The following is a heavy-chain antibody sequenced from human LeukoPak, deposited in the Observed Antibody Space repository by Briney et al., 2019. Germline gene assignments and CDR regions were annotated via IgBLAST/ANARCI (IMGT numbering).Heavy chain of an antibody. J-gene: IGHJ4*02. CDR1: GFTFRNYA. CDR2: ISGVGDTGYNT. D-gene: IGHD3-10*01. V-gene: IGHV3-23*01. Sequence: PGGSLRVSCAASGFTFRNYAMSWVRQAPGKGLEWVSSISGVGDTGYNTYYADSVKGRCTISRDNSENTLDLQMDSLRDEDTAVYYCVKGVQFWFASHFDSWGQGTLVTVSS. CDR3: VKGVQFWFASHFDS.